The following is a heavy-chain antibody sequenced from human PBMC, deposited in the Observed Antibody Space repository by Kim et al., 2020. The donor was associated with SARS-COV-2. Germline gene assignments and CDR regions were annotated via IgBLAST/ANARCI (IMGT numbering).Heavy chain of an antibody. CDR1: GYTLTELS. V-gene: IGHV1-24*01. CDR3: ATGVAMGVPSWFDP. J-gene: IGHJ5*02. CDR2: FDPEDGET. Sequence: ASVKVSCKVSGYTLTELSMHWVRQAPGKGLEWMGGFDPEDGETIYAQKFQGRDTMTEDTSTDTAYMELSSLRSEDTAVYYCATGVAMGVPSWFDPWGQGTPVTVSS. D-gene: IGHD1-26*01.